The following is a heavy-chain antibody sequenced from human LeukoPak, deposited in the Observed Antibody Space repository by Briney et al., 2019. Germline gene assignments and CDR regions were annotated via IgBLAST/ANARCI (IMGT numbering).Heavy chain of an antibody. CDR1: GFTFSSYW. J-gene: IGHJ4*02. CDR2: ISSGSTI. D-gene: IGHD6-19*01. CDR3: ARESIAVAGAPFDY. V-gene: IGHV3-48*04. Sequence: GGSLRLSCAASGFTFSSYWMSWVRQAPGKGLEWVSYISSGSTIYDADSVKGRFTISRDNAKNSLYLQMNSLRAEDTAVYYCARESIAVAGAPFDYWGQGTLVTVSS.